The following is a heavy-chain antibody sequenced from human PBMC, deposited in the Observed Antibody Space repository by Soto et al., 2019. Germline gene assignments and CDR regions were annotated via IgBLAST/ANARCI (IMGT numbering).Heavy chain of an antibody. CDR1: GGSLSDYY. Sequence: PXETLSLTCTVYGGSLSDYYWSWIRQPPGKGLEWNGEINHSGGTNYNPSLKSRVTISVDTSKNQFSLKLSSVTAADTAVYYCARVYYDTSGHETGGAFDIWGQGTLVTVSS. V-gene: IGHV4-34*01. CDR2: INHSGGT. D-gene: IGHD3-22*01. CDR3: ARVYYDTSGHETGGAFDI. J-gene: IGHJ3*02.